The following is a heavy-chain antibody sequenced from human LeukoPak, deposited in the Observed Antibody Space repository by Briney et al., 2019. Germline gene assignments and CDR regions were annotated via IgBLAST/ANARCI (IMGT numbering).Heavy chain of an antibody. CDR2: INPSGGST. CDR1: GYTFTSYY. CDR3: ARVGVEDVPPLNSDYYYYYMDV. Sequence: ASVKVSCKASGYTFTSYYMHWVRQAPGQGLEWMGIINPSGGSTSYAQKFQGRVTMTRDMSTSTAYMELSSLRSEDTAVYYCARVGVEDVPPLNSDYYYYYMDVWGKGTTVTVFS. J-gene: IGHJ6*03. V-gene: IGHV1-46*01. D-gene: IGHD3-16*01.